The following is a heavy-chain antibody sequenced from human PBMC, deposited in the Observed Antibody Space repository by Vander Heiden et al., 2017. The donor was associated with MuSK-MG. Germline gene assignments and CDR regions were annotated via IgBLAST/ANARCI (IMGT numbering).Heavy chain of an antibody. D-gene: IGHD2-15*01. CDR1: GFTLSNYW. CDR3: ARDGDSVVPFDI. V-gene: IGHV3-74*01. Sequence: EVQLVESGGGLVQPGGSLRLSCAASGFTLSNYWVHWVRQAPGKGLVWVSHIDHHGSRTTYADSVKGRFAISMDSAKNTLYLQMHSLRDDDTGIYYCARDGDSVVPFDIWCRGPMVTLSS. J-gene: IGHJ3*02. CDR2: IDHHGSRT.